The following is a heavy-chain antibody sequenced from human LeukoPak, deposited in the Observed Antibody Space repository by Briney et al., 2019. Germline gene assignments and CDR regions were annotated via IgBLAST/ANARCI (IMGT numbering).Heavy chain of an antibody. CDR1: GYTFTSYG. J-gene: IGHJ4*02. CDR3: AARSGTYPYYFDY. CDR2: ISTDNGKT. D-gene: IGHD1-26*01. Sequence: GASVKVSFKASGYTFTSYGISWVRQAPGQGLEWMGWISTDNGKTNYAQKLQGRVTMTTDTSTSTAYMELRSLRSDDTAVYFCAARSGTYPYYFDYWGQGTLVTVSS. V-gene: IGHV1-18*01.